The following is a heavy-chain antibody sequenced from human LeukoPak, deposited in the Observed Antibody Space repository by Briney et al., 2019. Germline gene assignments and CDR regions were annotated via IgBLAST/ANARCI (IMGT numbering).Heavy chain of an antibody. CDR3: AREGDSSGWWYYYYMDV. CDR1: GGSVYDNTYN. Sequence: SETLSLTCTVSGGSVYDNTYNWGWVRQPPGKGLEWIGSIYYSGSTYCNPSLKSRVTISVDTSKNQFSLKLSSVTAADTAVYYCAREGDSSGWWYYYYMDVWGKGTTVTVSS. D-gene: IGHD6-19*01. V-gene: IGHV4-39*07. CDR2: IYYSGST. J-gene: IGHJ6*03.